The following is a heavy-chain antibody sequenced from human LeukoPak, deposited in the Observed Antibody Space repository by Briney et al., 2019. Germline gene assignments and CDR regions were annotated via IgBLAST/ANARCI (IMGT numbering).Heavy chain of an antibody. Sequence: SETLSLTCTVSGGSISSYYWSWIRQPPGKGLEWIGYIYYSGSTNYNPSLKSRVTISVDTSKNQFSLKLSSVTAADTAVYYCARVLGYRKGFDPWGQGTLVTVSS. V-gene: IGHV4-59*01. CDR1: GGSISSYY. J-gene: IGHJ5*02. CDR2: IYYSGST. CDR3: ARVLGYRKGFDP. D-gene: IGHD3-22*01.